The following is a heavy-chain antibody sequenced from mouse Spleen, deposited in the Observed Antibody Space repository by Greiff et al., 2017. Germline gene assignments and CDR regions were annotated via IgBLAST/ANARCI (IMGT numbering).Heavy chain of an antibody. D-gene: IGHD2-3*01. CDR3: ARGYDGYYGGAY. CDR1: GYTFTSYW. V-gene: IGHV1-52*01. CDR2: IDPSDSET. Sequence: VQLQQPGAELVRPGSSVKLSCKASGYTFTSYWMHWVKQRPIQGLEWIGNIDPSDSETHYNQKFKDKATLTVDKSSSTAYMQLSSLTSEDSAVYYCARGYDGYYGGAYWGQGTLVTVSA. J-gene: IGHJ3*01.